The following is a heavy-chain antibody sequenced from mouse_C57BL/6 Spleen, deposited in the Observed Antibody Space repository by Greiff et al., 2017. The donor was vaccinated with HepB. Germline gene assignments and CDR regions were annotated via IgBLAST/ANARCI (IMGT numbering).Heavy chain of an antibody. V-gene: IGHV1-42*01. CDR1: GYSFTGYY. J-gene: IGHJ3*01. CDR3: ARTSYGSSD. D-gene: IGHD1-1*01. CDR2: INPSTGGT. Sequence: VQLQQSGAELAKPGASVKLSCKASGYSFTGYYMNWVKQSPEKSLEWIGEINPSTGGTTYNQKFKAKATLTVDKSSSTAYMQLKSLTSEDSAVYYCARTSYGSSDWGQGTLVTVSA.